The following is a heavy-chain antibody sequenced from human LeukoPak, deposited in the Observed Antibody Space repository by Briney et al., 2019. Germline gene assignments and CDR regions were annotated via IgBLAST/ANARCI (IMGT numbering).Heavy chain of an antibody. CDR1: GYTFTSYY. V-gene: IGHV1-46*01. Sequence: GASVKVSCKASGYTFTSYYMHWVRQAPGQGLEWMGIINPTTGDTTYAQKFQGRLTMTRDMSTSTVYMELSSLTSEDTAVFYCARYGFSAVWQGGWHAFDIWGQGTVVTVPS. D-gene: IGHD2-15*01. J-gene: IGHJ3*02. CDR3: ARYGFSAVWQGGWHAFDI. CDR2: INPTTGDT.